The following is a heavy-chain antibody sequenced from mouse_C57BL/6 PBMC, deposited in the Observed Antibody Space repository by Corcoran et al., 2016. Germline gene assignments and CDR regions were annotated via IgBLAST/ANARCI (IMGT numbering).Heavy chain of an antibody. V-gene: IGHV1-81*01. Sequence: QVQLQQSGAELARPGASVKLSCKASGYTFTSYGISWVKQRTGQGLEWIGEIYPRSGNTYYNEKFKGKATLTADKSSSTAYMELRSLTSEDSAVYFCARSRGYDYDEAMDYWGQGTSVTVSS. CDR2: IYPRSGNT. D-gene: IGHD2-4*01. CDR3: ARSRGYDYDEAMDY. J-gene: IGHJ4*01. CDR1: GYTFTSYG.